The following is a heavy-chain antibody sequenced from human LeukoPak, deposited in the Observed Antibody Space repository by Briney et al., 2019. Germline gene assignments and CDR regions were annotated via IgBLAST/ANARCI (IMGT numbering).Heavy chain of an antibody. CDR2: ISAYNGNT. J-gene: IGHJ6*02. V-gene: IGHV1-18*01. CDR3: ARDVVGYCSSTSCYYYYYYGMDV. D-gene: IGHD2-2*01. Sequence: GASVKVSCEASGYTFTSYGISWVRQAPGQGLEWMGWISAYNGNTNYAQKLQGRVTMTTDTSTSTAYMELRSLRSDDTAVYYCARDVVGYCSSTSCYYYYYYGMDVWGQGTTVTVSS. CDR1: GYTFTSYG.